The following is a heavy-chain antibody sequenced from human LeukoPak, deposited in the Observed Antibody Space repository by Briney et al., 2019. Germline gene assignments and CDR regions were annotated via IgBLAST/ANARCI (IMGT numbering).Heavy chain of an antibody. CDR1: GGSISSYY. D-gene: IGHD3-22*01. J-gene: IGHJ4*02. CDR3: ASYSSGYSDYYFDY. V-gene: IGHV4-4*07. Sequence: SGTLSLTCTVSGGSISSYYWSWIRQPAGKGLEWIGRIYTSGSTNYNPSLKSRVTMSVDTSKNQFSLKLSSVTAADTAVYYCASYSSGYSDYYFDYWGQGTLVTVSS. CDR2: IYTSGST.